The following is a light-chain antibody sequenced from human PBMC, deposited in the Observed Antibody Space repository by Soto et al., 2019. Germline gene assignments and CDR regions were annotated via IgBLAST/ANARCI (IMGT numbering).Light chain of an antibody. CDR2: DAS. CDR1: QTIIGW. CDR3: LQYNGYYRT. J-gene: IGKJ1*01. Sequence: DIQMTQSPSTLSASGGDTVSITCRASQTIIGWLAWYQQRPGKAPNLLIFDASTLESGVPSRFSGSGSGTTFTLTISSLQSDDFATYYCLQYNGYYRTFGQGTKVDIK. V-gene: IGKV1-5*01.